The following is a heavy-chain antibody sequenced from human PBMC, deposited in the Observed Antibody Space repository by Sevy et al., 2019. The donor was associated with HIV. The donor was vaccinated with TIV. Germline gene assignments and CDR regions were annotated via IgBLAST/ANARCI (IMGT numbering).Heavy chain of an antibody. Sequence: GGSLRLSCAASGFTFSSYWMSWVRQAPGKGLEWVANIKQGGSEKYYVDSVKGRFTISRDNGKNSLYLQMNSLRAEDTAVYYCARGGDDGAFDIWGQGTMVAVSS. CDR2: IKQGGSEK. V-gene: IGHV3-7*01. J-gene: IGHJ3*02. CDR1: GFTFSSYW. D-gene: IGHD2-21*02. CDR3: ARGGDDGAFDI.